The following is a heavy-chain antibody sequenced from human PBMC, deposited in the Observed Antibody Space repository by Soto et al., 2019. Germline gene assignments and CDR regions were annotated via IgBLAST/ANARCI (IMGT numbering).Heavy chain of an antibody. CDR1: GFTVSSNY. D-gene: IGHD6-6*01. J-gene: IGHJ4*02. Sequence: GALRLSCAASGFTVSSNYMSWVRQAPGKGLEWVSVIYSGGSTYYADSAKGRFTISRDNSKNTLYLQMNSLRAEDTAVYYCARDTRSIVARPGYYFDYWGQGTLVTVSS. CDR2: IYSGGST. CDR3: ARDTRSIVARPGYYFDY. V-gene: IGHV3-53*01.